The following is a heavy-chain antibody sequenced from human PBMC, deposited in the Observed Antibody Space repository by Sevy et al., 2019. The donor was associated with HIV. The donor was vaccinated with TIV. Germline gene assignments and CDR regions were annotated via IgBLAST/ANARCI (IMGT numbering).Heavy chain of an antibody. CDR3: ARDKGGSTWFLLDP. CDR1: GGSLRRYY. D-gene: IGHD6-13*01. CDR2: IYSGGNT. J-gene: IGHJ5*02. Sequence: SETLSLTCAVSGGSLRRYYWSWIRQPAGKGLEWIGRIYSGGNTHYNPSLKSRVTMSVDTSKNQFSLELRSVTAADTAVYYCARDKGGSTWFLLDPWGQGRLVTVSS. V-gene: IGHV4-4*07.